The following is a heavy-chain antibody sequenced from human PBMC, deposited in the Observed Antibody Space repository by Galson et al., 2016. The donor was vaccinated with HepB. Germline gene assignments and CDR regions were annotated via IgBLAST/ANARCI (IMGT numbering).Heavy chain of an antibody. CDR1: GFTFSSSA. J-gene: IGHJ4*02. CDR3: ASWWQTPASYFDY. D-gene: IGHD2-8*02. CDR2: IKQDGSEK. V-gene: IGHV3-7*01. Sequence: SLRLSCAASGFTFSSSAMHWVRQAPGKGLEWVANIKQDGSEKYYVDSVKGRFTISRDNAKNSLYLQMNSLRAEDTAVYYCASWWQTPASYFDYWGQGTLVTVSS.